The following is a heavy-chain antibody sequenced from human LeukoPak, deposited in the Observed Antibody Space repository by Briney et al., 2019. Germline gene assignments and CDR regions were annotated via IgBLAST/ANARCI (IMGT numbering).Heavy chain of an antibody. V-gene: IGHV1-24*01. D-gene: IGHD3-10*01. CDR3: ARARYYYASGSPNWFDP. CDR1: GYTLTELS. J-gene: IGHJ5*02. CDR2: FDPEDGET. Sequence: ASVTVSCKVSGYTLTELSMHWVRQAPGKGLEWMGGFDPEDGETIYAQKFQGRVTMTEDTSTDTAYMELSSLRSEDTAVYYCARARYYYASGSPNWFDPWGQGTLVTVSS.